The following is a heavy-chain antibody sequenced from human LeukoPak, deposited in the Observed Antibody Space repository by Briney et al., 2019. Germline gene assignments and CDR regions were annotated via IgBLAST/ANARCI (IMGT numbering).Heavy chain of an antibody. J-gene: IGHJ4*02. Sequence: PGGSLRLSCAASGFTFSSYAMHWVRQAPGKGLEWVSSITGSGDSAYYADSVKGRFTISRDNSKDTLYLQMNSLRAEDTAIYFCAKDEAWRPAADWGQGTLVTVSS. CDR1: GFTFSSYA. CDR2: ITGSGDSA. V-gene: IGHV3-23*01. CDR3: AKDEAWRPAAD. D-gene: IGHD2-2*01.